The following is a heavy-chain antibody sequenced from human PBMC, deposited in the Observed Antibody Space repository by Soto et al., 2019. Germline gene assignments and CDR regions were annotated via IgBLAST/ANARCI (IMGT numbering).Heavy chain of an antibody. CDR2: IYHSGST. Sequence: QMQLQESGPGLVKPSGTLSLTCTVSGVSINSANWWTWVRQSPGKGLEWIGEIYHSGSTNFNPSLKSRVTISVDNSKNQFYLELTSVTAADTAVYYCARYCGGGSCYLAAFDIWGQGTMVTVSS. D-gene: IGHD2-15*01. CDR3: ARYCGGGSCYLAAFDI. J-gene: IGHJ3*02. V-gene: IGHV4-4*02. CDR1: GVSINSANW.